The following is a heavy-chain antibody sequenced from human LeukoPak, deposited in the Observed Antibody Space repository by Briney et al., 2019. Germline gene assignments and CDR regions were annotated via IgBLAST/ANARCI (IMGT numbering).Heavy chain of an antibody. Sequence: GGSLRLSCAASGFTFSSYAMHWVRQAPGKGLEWVAVISYDGSNKHYADSVKGRFTISRDNSKNTLYLQMNSLRAEDTAVYYCARDPSTYDSSGYYYAWYYFDYWGQGTLVTVSS. D-gene: IGHD3-22*01. V-gene: IGHV3-30*04. CDR3: ARDPSTYDSSGYYYAWYYFDY. CDR1: GFTFSSYA. J-gene: IGHJ4*02. CDR2: ISYDGSNK.